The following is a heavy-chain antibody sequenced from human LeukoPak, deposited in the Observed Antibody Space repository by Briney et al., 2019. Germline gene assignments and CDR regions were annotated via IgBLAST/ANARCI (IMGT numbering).Heavy chain of an antibody. CDR1: GFSFSDYW. V-gene: IGHV3-48*03. Sequence: GGSLRLSCAASGFSFSDYWMTWVRQAPGKGLEWVSYISSSGSTIYYADSVKGRFTISRDNAKNSLYLQMNSLRAEDTAVYYCAELGITMIGGVWGKGTTVTISS. J-gene: IGHJ6*04. CDR3: AELGITMIGGV. CDR2: ISSSGSTI. D-gene: IGHD3-10*02.